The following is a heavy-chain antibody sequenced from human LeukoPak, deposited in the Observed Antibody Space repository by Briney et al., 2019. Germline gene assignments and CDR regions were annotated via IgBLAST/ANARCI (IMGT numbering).Heavy chain of an antibody. Sequence: GASVKVSCKASGYIFTDYYIHWIRQAAGQGLEWMGWIDPNSGGTHHAPNFQGRATMTRDTSSSTVYMDLSRLRSADTAIYYCARSRTTFYYYGMHVWGLGTSVTVSS. CDR1: GYIFTDYY. J-gene: IGHJ6*02. V-gene: IGHV1-2*02. CDR2: IDPNSGGT. D-gene: IGHD1-1*01. CDR3: ARSRTTFYYYGMHV.